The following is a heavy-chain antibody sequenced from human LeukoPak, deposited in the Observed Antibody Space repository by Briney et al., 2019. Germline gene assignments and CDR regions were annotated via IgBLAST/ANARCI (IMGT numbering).Heavy chain of an antibody. CDR1: GDSISSYY. J-gene: IGHJ4*02. D-gene: IGHD3-22*01. Sequence: SETLSLTCTVSGDSISSYYCSWIRQPAGKGLEWIGRIYTSGSTNYNPSLKSRVTMSVDTSKNQFSLKLSSVTAADTAVYYCARDQGTTMIVGLPDYWGQGTLVTVSS. CDR3: ARDQGTTMIVGLPDY. V-gene: IGHV4-4*07. CDR2: IYTSGST.